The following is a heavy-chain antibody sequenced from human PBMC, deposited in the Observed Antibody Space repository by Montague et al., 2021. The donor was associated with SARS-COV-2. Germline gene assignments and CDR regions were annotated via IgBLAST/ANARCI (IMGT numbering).Heavy chain of an antibody. CDR2: IYYSGST. Sequence: SETLSLTCTVSGGSISSSSYYWGWIRQPPGKGLEWIGSIYYSGSTYYNPSPKSRVTISVDTSKNQFSLKLSSVTAADTAVYYCARLFYSSGWSENDAFDIWGQGTMVTVSS. V-gene: IGHV4-39*01. J-gene: IGHJ3*02. CDR1: GGSISSSSYY. CDR3: ARLFYSSGWSENDAFDI. D-gene: IGHD6-19*01.